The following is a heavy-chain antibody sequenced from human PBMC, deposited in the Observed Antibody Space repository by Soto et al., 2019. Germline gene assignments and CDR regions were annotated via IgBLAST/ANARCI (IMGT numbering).Heavy chain of an antibody. D-gene: IGHD2-2*01. CDR3: ARKVLGSTSRPDWWYFDL. CDR2: ISGGGDRT. CDR1: GFTFINYA. V-gene: IGHV3-23*01. J-gene: IGHJ2*01. Sequence: EVQLLESGGGLVQPGGSLRLSCVGSGFTFINYAMNWVRQTPGKGLEWVSTISGGGDRTFDADTVKGRFTISRDNSKITVNLQMNSLRADDTAVYYCARKVLGSTSRPDWWYFDLWGRGTLVTVSS.